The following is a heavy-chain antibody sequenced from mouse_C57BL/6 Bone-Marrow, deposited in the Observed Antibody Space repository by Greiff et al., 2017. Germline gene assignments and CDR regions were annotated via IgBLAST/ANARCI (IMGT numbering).Heavy chain of an antibody. J-gene: IGHJ3*01. CDR1: GYTFTDYN. Sequence: EVQLQQSGPELVKPGASVKMSCKASGYTFTDYNMHWVKQSHGKSLEWIGYINPNNGGTSYNQKFKGKATLTVNKSSSTAYMELRSLRSEDSAVYYCAVITTVEPWFAYWGQGTLVTVSA. D-gene: IGHD1-1*01. V-gene: IGHV1-22*01. CDR3: AVITTVEPWFAY. CDR2: INPNNGGT.